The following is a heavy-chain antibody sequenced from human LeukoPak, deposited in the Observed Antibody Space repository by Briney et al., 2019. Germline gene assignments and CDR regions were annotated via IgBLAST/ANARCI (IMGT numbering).Heavy chain of an antibody. V-gene: IGHV3-66*01. CDR1: GFTVSSNY. CDR2: IYSGGST. J-gene: IGHJ6*02. Sequence: GGSLRLSCAASGFTVSSNYMSWVRQAPGKGLEWVSVIYSGGSTYYADSVKGRFTISRDNSKNTLYLQMNSLRAEDTAVHYCAQYTTYYYGMDVWGQGTTVTVSS. CDR3: AQYTTYYYGMDV. D-gene: IGHD1-1*01.